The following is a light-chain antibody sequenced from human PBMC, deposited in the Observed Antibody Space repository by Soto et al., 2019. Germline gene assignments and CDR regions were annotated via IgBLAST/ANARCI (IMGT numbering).Light chain of an antibody. CDR2: RAS. J-gene: IGKJ4*01. Sequence: DIQMTQSPSTLSASVGDTITISCRASQSISNWLAWYQQKPGKAPKLLIYRASTLETGVPSRFSGSGSGTEFTLTISSLQPDDFATYYCKQYNSIYLLTFGGGTKVEIK. CDR1: QSISNW. V-gene: IGKV1-5*03. CDR3: KQYNSIYLLT.